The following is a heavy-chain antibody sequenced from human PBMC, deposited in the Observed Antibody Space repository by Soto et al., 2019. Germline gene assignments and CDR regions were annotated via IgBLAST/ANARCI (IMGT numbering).Heavy chain of an antibody. D-gene: IGHD2-15*01. Sequence: SDTLSLTCTVSGASIRNVYWSWIRQSPGKGLEWIGFTYHSGNTKYNPSLKSRVTISIDTSNNQFSLSLKSVTAADTAVYFCARAHAPTLPFDYWGQGTLVTVSS. CDR2: TYHSGNT. CDR1: GASIRNVY. V-gene: IGHV4-59*07. J-gene: IGHJ4*02. CDR3: ARAHAPTLPFDY.